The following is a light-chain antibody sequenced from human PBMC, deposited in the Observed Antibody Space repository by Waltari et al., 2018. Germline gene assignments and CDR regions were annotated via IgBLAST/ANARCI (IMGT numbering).Light chain of an antibody. Sequence: DIQMTQSPYSLSASVGDSVTIAGRASQRISSYLNWYQQKPGQDPKLLIYAASRLQSVVPTMCSGSWFSTDFTLTINRLQPDDFAIYYCQQTYSNFRTFGQGTKVDVK. J-gene: IGKJ1*01. CDR3: QQTYSNFRT. V-gene: IGKV1-39*01. CDR2: AAS. CDR1: QRISSY.